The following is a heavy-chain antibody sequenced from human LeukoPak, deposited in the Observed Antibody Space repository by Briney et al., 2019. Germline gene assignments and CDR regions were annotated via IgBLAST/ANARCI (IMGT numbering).Heavy chain of an antibody. CDR2: IKQDGSEK. V-gene: IGHV3-7*03. Sequence: GGSLRLSCAASGFTFSSYWMSWVRQAPGKGLEWVANIKQDGSEKYYVDSVKGRFTISRDNSKNTLYLQVNSLRAEDTAVYYCARRAGAYSHPYDYWGQGTLVTVSS. D-gene: IGHD4/OR15-4a*01. J-gene: IGHJ4*02. CDR1: GFTFSSYW. CDR3: ARRAGAYSHPYDY.